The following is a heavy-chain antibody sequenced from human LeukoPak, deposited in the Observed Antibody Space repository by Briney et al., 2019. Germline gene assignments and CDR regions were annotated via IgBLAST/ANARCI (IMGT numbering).Heavy chain of an antibody. Sequence: GGSLRLSCADSGFTFSTYSMNWVRQAPGKGLEWVSYIGSSATTIYYADSVKGRFTISRDNAKNSLYLQMNNLRAEDTAVYYGARVGPRGTFDYWGQGTLVTVSP. J-gene: IGHJ4*02. CDR3: ARVGPRGTFDY. CDR2: IGSSATTI. V-gene: IGHV3-48*01. D-gene: IGHD3-16*01. CDR1: GFTFSTYS.